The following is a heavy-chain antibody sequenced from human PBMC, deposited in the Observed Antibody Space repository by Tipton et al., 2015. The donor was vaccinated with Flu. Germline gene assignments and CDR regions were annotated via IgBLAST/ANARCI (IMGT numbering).Heavy chain of an antibody. CDR2: VYYGGST. J-gene: IGHJ2*01. V-gene: IGHV4-38-2*02. Sequence: LRLSCTVSGYSISSDYYWGWIRQPPGKGLEWIGSVYYGGSTHYNPSLKSRVTISVDTSKNQFSLKLSSVTAADTAVYYCARQSTLWYFDFWGRGTLVTVSS. CDR1: GYSISSDYY. D-gene: IGHD5/OR15-5a*01. CDR3: ARQSTLWYFDF.